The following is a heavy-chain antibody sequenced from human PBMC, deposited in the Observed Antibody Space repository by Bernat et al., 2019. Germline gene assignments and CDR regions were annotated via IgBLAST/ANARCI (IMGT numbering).Heavy chain of an antibody. V-gene: IGHV4-39*01. CDR2: FYYGGST. CDR3: ARRTRGGYNWYFDY. J-gene: IGHJ4*02. CDR1: VGSISSSNYC. D-gene: IGHD5-24*01. Sequence: QVQLQESGPGLVKPSETLSLTCSVSVGSISSSNYCWGWIRQSPGKGLEWIGNFYYGGSTHYNPSLKSRVIISVDASKNQFSLELSSVTAADTALHYCARRTRGGYNWYFDYWGQGILVTVSS.